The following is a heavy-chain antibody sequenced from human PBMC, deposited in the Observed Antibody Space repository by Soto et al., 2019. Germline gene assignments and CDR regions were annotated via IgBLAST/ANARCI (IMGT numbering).Heavy chain of an antibody. CDR3: ARDLGVAVAAGYYYGMDV. V-gene: IGHV1-69*13. CDR1: GGTFSSYA. J-gene: IGHJ6*02. Sequence: SVKVSCKASGGTFSSYAISWVRQAPGQGLEWMGGIIPIFGTANYAQKFQGRVTITADESTSTAYMELSSLRSEDTAVYYCARDLGVAVAAGYYYGMDVWGQGTTVTVSS. CDR2: IIPIFGTA. D-gene: IGHD6-19*01.